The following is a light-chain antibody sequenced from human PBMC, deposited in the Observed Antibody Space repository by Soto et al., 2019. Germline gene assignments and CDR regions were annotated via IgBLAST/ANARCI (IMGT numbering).Light chain of an antibody. J-gene: IGLJ2*01. Sequence: QSVLTQPPSASGTPGQRVTISCSGSSSNIGSNTVNWYQQVPGTAPKLLIYSNNQLPSGVPDRYSGSKSGTSASLAISGLQSEDEADYYCAAWDDSLNGYVVFGGGTEVTVL. CDR2: SNN. CDR3: AAWDDSLNGYVV. CDR1: SSNIGSNT. V-gene: IGLV1-44*01.